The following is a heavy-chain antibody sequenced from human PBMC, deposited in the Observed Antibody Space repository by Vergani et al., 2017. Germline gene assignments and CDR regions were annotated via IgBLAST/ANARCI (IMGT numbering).Heavy chain of an antibody. CDR2: IKQDGSEK. CDR1: GFTFSSYW. Sequence: EVQLVESGGGLVQPGGSLRLSCAASGFTFSSYWMSWVRQAPGKGLEWVANIKQDGSEKYYVDSVKGRFTISRDNSKNTLYLQMNSLRAEDTAVYYCAKPIIAVAGTVPFDYWGQGTLVTVSS. V-gene: IGHV3-7*01. J-gene: IGHJ4*02. D-gene: IGHD6-19*01. CDR3: AKPIIAVAGTVPFDY.